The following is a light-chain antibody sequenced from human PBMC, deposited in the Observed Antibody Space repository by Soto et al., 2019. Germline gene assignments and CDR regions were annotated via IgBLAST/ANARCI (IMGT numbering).Light chain of an antibody. CDR1: QSVNSAY. V-gene: IGKV3-20*01. CDR2: GAS. J-gene: IGKJ1*01. CDR3: QQDGNSRWS. Sequence: DIVLTQSPGTLSLSPGERATLSCRASQSVNSAYLAWYQQRRGQGPRLLIYGASSRATGIPDRFSGSGSVTDFTLTISRLEPEDFAVYYCQQDGNSRWSLGQGTKVYIK.